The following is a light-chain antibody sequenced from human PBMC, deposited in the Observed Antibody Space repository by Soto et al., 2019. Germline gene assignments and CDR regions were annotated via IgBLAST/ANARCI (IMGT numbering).Light chain of an antibody. Sequence: DFQVTQSPSSLSASVGDRVTITCRASQSVNDYLNWYQQRPGKAPRLLIYAASTLHSGVPSRFSGSGFGTDLSLTITSLQPEDFATYYCQQSFSTPYIFGQGTMVDIK. CDR1: QSVNDY. CDR3: QQSFSTPYI. J-gene: IGKJ2*01. V-gene: IGKV1-39*01. CDR2: AAS.